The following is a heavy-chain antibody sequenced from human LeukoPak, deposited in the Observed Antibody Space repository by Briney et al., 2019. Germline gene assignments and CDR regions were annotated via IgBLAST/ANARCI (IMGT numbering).Heavy chain of an antibody. J-gene: IGHJ4*02. CDR2: IRSKAYGGTT. CDR3: TRGGGIVPAAIPYDY. CDR1: GFTFGDYA. D-gene: IGHD2-2*02. Sequence: GGSLRLSCTASGFTFGDYAMSWVRQAPGKGPEWVGFIRSKAYGGTTEYAASVKGRFTISRDDSKSIAYLQMNSLKTEDTAVYYCTRGGGIVPAAIPYDYWGQGTLVTVSS. V-gene: IGHV3-49*04.